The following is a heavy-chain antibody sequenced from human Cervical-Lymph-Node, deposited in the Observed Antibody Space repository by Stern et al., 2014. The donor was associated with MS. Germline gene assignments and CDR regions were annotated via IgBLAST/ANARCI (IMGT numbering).Heavy chain of an antibody. CDR2: IFPRDSNT. CDR1: GYLFDDYW. D-gene: IGHD5-12*01. CDR3: ARSPATPSGYDRFDY. V-gene: IGHV5-51*03. J-gene: IGHJ4*02. Sequence: EVQLVQSGAEVKKPGESLKISCEASGYLFDDYWIGWVRQMSGRGLELVAIIFPRDSNTRYSPSVQGPVTISADKSISTAYLQWSSLRASHPAIFYWARSPATPSGYDRFDYWGQGALVTVSS.